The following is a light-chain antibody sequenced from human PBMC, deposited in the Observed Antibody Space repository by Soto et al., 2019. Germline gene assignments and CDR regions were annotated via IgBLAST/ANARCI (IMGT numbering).Light chain of an antibody. V-gene: IGLV2-14*01. CDR1: NSDIGDYNY. CDR3: SSYSNSAAYVL. Sequence: QSALTQPASVSGSPGQSITISCAGTNSDIGDYNYVSWYQHHPGKAPKLIIFEVTNRASGVSNRFSGSKSGNTASLTISGFQTEDEAEYYCSSYSNSAAYVLFGGGTKLTVL. J-gene: IGLJ2*01. CDR2: EVT.